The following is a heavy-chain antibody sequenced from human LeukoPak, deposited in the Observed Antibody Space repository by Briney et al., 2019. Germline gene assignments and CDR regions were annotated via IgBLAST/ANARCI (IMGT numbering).Heavy chain of an antibody. CDR3: ARPVVTAILYYFDY. Sequence: PSETLSLTCAVYGGSFNDFYWTWIRQPPGKGLEWIGEINHRGSARHNPSLKSRVNILVDTSKNQFSLKLSSVTAADTAVYYCARPVVTAILYYFDYWGQGTLVTVSS. D-gene: IGHD2-21*02. CDR1: GGSFNDFY. J-gene: IGHJ4*02. CDR2: INHRGSA. V-gene: IGHV4-34*01.